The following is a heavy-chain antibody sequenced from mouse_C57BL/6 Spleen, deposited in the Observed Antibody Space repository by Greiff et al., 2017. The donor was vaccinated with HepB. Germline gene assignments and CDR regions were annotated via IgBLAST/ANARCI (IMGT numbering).Heavy chain of an antibody. V-gene: IGHV3-6*01. Sequence: DVKLQESGPGLVKPSQSLSLTCSVTGYSITSGYYWNWIRQFPGNKLEWMGYISYDGSNNYNPSLKNRISITRDKSKNQFFLKLNSVSNEDTATYYCARGVTTRTWFAYWGQRTLVTVSA. CDR1: GYSITSGYY. CDR2: ISYDGSN. D-gene: IGHD2-2*01. CDR3: ARGVTTRTWFAY. J-gene: IGHJ3*01.